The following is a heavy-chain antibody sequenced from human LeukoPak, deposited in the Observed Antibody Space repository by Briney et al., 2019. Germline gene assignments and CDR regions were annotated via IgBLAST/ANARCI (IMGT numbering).Heavy chain of an antibody. J-gene: IGHJ4*02. CDR1: GGSISSSNW. CDR2: ITSGANT. V-gene: IGHV3-53*01. D-gene: IGHD6-13*01. CDR3: AKARAGDITAAFNY. Sequence: PSGTLSLTCAVSGGSISSSNWWSWVRQAPGKGLEWVSGITSGANTCYADSVKGRFTISRDNSENTLNLQMNSLRAEDTAIYYCAKARAGDITAAFNYWGQGTLVTVSS.